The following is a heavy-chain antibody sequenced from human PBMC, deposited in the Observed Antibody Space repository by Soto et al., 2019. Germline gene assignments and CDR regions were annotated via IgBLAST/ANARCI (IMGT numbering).Heavy chain of an antibody. CDR2: IIPVFGPA. CDR1: GVTLKNSA. CDR3: GRGGSWAKVDS. V-gene: IGHV1-69*13. J-gene: IGHJ4*02. D-gene: IGHD6-13*01. Sequence: SVKVSCKASGVTLKNSALSWARQAPGQGLEWMGGIIPVFGPALYAQKFQGRVTITADESTNTAFLDVSSLRSEDTAVYYCGRGGSWAKVDSWGPGTLVTVSS.